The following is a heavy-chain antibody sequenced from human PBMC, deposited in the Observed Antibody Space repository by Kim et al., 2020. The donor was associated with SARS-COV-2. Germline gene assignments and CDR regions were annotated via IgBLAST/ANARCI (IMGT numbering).Heavy chain of an antibody. J-gene: IGHJ4*02. Sequence: GGSLRLSCAASGFTFSSYDMHWVRQATGKGLEWVSAIGTAGDTYYPGSVKGRFTISRENAKNSLYLQMNSLRAGDTAVYYCARGRKGRVVAASYYFDYWGQGTLVTVSS. CDR1: GFTFSSYD. CDR2: IGTAGDT. D-gene: IGHD2-15*01. CDR3: ARGRKGRVVAASYYFDY. V-gene: IGHV3-13*04.